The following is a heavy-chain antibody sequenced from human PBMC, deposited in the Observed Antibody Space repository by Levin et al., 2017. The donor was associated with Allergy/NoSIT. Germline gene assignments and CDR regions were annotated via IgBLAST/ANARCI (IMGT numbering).Heavy chain of an antibody. CDR3: AKATLRTCSGVRCYSFDS. CDR1: GFTFTDYA. Sequence: QTGGSLRLSCVASGFTFTDYAMSWVRQAPGKRLEWISTACGGGADISTYHADSVRGRFTISRDSPRNMVYLQMNSLRVDDTAVYYCAKATLRTCSGVRCYSFDSWGQGTLVTVSS. V-gene: IGHV3-23*01. D-gene: IGHD2-15*01. J-gene: IGHJ4*02. CDR2: ACGGGADIST.